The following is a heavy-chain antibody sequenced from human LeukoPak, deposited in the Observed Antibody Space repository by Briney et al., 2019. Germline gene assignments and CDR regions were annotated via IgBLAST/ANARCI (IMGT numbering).Heavy chain of an antibody. CDR1: GCTFTSYY. Sequence: GASVKVSCKASGCTFTSYYMHWVRQAPGQGLEWMGIINPSGGSTSYAQKFQGRVTMTRDMSTSTVYMELSSLRSEDTAVYYCASDLVGATTDYQHWGQGTLVTVSS. V-gene: IGHV1-46*01. CDR2: INPSGGST. J-gene: IGHJ1*01. CDR3: ASDLVGATTDYQH. D-gene: IGHD1-26*01.